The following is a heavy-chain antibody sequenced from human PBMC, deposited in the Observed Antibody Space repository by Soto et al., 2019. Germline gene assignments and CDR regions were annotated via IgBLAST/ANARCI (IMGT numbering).Heavy chain of an antibody. D-gene: IGHD1-26*01. Sequence: GEALKISCEGSGYTCTYHRIGRVRQVPGKGLEWMGVTYPFGSDTRYSPSFQGRVTISAVQTTNTAYLELSRLQASDTAIYYGGRHYGGATKGIDYWGQGTLVTVSS. V-gene: IGHV5-51*01. CDR2: TYPFGSDT. J-gene: IGHJ4*01. CDR1: GYTCTYHR. CDR3: GRHYGGATKGIDY.